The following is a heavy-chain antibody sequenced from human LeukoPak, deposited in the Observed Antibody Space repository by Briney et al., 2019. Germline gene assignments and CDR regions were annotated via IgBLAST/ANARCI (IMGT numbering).Heavy chain of an antibody. CDR3: ARQRGDYDTFTGYYIGYFDY. D-gene: IGHD3-9*01. V-gene: IGHV4-4*09. Sequence: SKTLSLTCTVSGASVSSNYWNWIRQPPGKGLEWIGYVYASGSTRYNPSLKSRVTISVDTSKNQFSLKLNSVTAADTAVYFCARQRGDYDTFTGYYIGYFDYWGQGALVTVSS. CDR2: VYASGST. CDR1: GASVSSNY. J-gene: IGHJ4*02.